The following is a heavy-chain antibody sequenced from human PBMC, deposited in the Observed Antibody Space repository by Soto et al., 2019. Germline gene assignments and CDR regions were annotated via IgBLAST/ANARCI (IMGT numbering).Heavy chain of an antibody. CDR2: IRYSGAT. CDR3: ARDKGKIQSCSHAFDI. V-gene: IGHV4-59*01. D-gene: IGHD2-15*01. Sequence: QVQLQESGPGLVKPSETLSLTCTVSGGSISNYYWSWIRQPPGRGLEWIGYIRYSGATSYNPSLESRVTMSLDTSKNQFSLRLTSVSAADAALYYCARDKGKIQSCSHAFDIWGQGTIVTVSS. J-gene: IGHJ3*02. CDR1: GGSISNYY.